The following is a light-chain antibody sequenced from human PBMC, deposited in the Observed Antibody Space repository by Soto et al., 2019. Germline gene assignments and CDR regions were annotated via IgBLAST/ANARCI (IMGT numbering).Light chain of an antibody. CDR2: ATS. V-gene: IGKV3D-15*01. CDR1: QSLGSN. J-gene: IGKJ3*01. Sequence: IVLTQSPATLSVSPGERATLSCRASQSLGSNLAWYQQRPGRAPRLLIFATSTRATGIPARFNGAGSGTDFTLTISRLPSEDFAVYYCQQYADWPPVFGPGTTVDIK. CDR3: QQYADWPPV.